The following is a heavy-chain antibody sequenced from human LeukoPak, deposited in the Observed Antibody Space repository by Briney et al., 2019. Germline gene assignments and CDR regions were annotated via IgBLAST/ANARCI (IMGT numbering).Heavy chain of an antibody. Sequence: GGSLRLSCAASGFTFSNCAMNWVRQAPGKGLEWVSAISDSASSTYYADSVKGRFTISRDNAKNTLYLQMNSLRAEDTAVYYCAKMPNSNYFDYWGQGTLVTVSS. J-gene: IGHJ4*02. CDR2: ISDSASST. CDR3: AKMPNSNYFDY. V-gene: IGHV3-23*01. D-gene: IGHD4-11*01. CDR1: GFTFSNCA.